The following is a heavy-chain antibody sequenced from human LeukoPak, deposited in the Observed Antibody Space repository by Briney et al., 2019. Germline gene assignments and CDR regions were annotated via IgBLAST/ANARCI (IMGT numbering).Heavy chain of an antibody. J-gene: IGHJ4*02. CDR1: GYTFTSYG. CDR3: ATTQPYYYDSSGGFY. V-gene: IGHV1-24*01. D-gene: IGHD3-22*01. Sequence: ASVKVSCKASGYTFTSYGISWVRQAPGKGLEWMGGFDPEDGETIYAQKFQGRVTMTEDTSTDTAYMELSSLRSEDTAVYYCATTQPYYYDSSGGFYWGQGTLVTVSS. CDR2: FDPEDGET.